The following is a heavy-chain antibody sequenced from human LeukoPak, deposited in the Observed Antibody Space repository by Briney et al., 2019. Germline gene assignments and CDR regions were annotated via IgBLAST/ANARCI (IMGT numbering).Heavy chain of an antibody. CDR1: GFTFSTYG. CDR2: ISGSGGSR. Sequence: GGSLRLSCAASGFTFSTYGMSWVRQAPGKGLEWVSGISGSGGSRFYTDSVKGRFTISRDNSKNTLYLQMNSLRAEDTAVYYCAKESGQGYCSGGSCNWFDPWGQGTLVTVSS. J-gene: IGHJ5*02. CDR3: AKESGQGYCSGGSCNWFDP. V-gene: IGHV3-23*01. D-gene: IGHD2-15*01.